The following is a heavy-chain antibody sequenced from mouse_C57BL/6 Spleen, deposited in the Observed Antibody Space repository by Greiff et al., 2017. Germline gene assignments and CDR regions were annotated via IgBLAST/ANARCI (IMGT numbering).Heavy chain of an antibody. Sequence: QVQLQQSGAELVKPGASVKISCKASGYAFSSYWMNWVKQRPGKGLEWIGQIYPGDGDTNYNGKFKGKATLTADKSSSTAYMQLISLTSEDSAVYFCARSYYYGSRSYYYAMDYWGQGTSVTVSS. CDR2: IYPGDGDT. D-gene: IGHD1-1*01. J-gene: IGHJ4*01. CDR1: GYAFSSYW. V-gene: IGHV1-80*01. CDR3: ARSYYYGSRSYYYAMDY.